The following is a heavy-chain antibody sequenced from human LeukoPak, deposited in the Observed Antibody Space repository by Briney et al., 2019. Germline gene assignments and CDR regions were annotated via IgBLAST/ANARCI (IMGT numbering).Heavy chain of an antibody. V-gene: IGHV1-69*01. J-gene: IGHJ5*02. CDR3: ARDRLGGFDP. CDR2: IIPIFGTA. CDR1: GGTFSSYA. Sequence: TVKVSCKASGGTFSSYAISWVRQAPGQGLEWMGGIIPIFGTANYAQKFQGRVTITADESTSTAYMELSSLRSEDTAVYYCARDRLGGFDPWGQGTLVTVSS. D-gene: IGHD3-22*01.